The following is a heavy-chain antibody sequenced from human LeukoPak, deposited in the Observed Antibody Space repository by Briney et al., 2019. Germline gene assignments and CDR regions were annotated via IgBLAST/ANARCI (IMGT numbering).Heavy chain of an antibody. V-gene: IGHV3-48*04. CDR1: GFTFRTYS. CDR2: ISSSNSTI. CDR3: ARSTSSGRGALDY. D-gene: IGHD2-2*01. J-gene: IGHJ4*02. Sequence: PGGSLRLSCAASGFTFRTYSMNWVRQAPGKGLEWVSYISSSNSTIYYGDSVKGRFTISRDNAENSLYLQMNSLRAGDTAVYYCARSTSSGRGALDYWGQGTVVTVSS.